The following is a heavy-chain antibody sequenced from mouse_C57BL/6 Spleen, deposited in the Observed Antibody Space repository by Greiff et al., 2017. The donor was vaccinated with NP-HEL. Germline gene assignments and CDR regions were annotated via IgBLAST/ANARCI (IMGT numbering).Heavy chain of an antibody. Sequence: QFPLQPSVAELVRPVASVKLSCKASGYTFTDYYINWVKQRPGQGLEWIARIYPGSGNTYYNEKFKGKATLTAEKSSSTAYMQLSSLTSEDSAVYFCARHYYGSSWDYFDYWGQGTTLTVSS. CDR3: ARHYYGSSWDYFDY. V-gene: IGHV1-76*01. CDR1: GYTFTDYY. D-gene: IGHD1-1*01. CDR2: IYPGSGNT. J-gene: IGHJ2*01.